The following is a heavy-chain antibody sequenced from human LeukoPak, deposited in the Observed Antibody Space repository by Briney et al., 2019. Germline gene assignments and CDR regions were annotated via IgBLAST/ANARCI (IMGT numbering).Heavy chain of an antibody. CDR3: ARVDSYGLDY. D-gene: IGHD5-18*01. CDR1: GYIFTNYG. J-gene: IGHJ4*02. Sequence: ASVKVSCKASGYIFTNYGISWVRQAPGQGLEWMGWISAYNDNTNYAQKVQGRLTMTADTSTSTAYMELKSLRSDDTAVYYCARVDSYGLDYWGQGTLVTVSS. V-gene: IGHV1-18*01. CDR2: ISAYNDNT.